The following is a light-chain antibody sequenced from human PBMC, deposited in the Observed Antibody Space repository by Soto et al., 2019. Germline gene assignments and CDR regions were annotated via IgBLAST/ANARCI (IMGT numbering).Light chain of an antibody. Sequence: EIVLTQSPGTQSLSPGERATLSCRASQSVSSYLAWYQQKPGQAPRLLIYDASNRATGIPARFSGSGSGTDSTLTISSLEPEDFAVYYCQQYGSSPTFGQGTRLEIK. CDR1: QSVSSY. CDR2: DAS. J-gene: IGKJ5*01. V-gene: IGKV3-11*01. CDR3: QQYGSSPT.